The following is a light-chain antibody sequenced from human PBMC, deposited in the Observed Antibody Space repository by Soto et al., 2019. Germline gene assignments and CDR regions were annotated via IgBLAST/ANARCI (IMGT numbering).Light chain of an antibody. J-gene: IGLJ2*01. CDR2: DVT. CDR3: SSYASSGFVL. CDR1: TRNIGAYNY. Sequence: QSALTQPASVSGSPGQSITISCPGTTRNIGAYNYVSWYQQHPGKAPKLMIYDVTNRPSGVSNRFSGSKSGNTASLTISGLQAEDESNYYCSSYASSGFVLFGGGTKLTVL. V-gene: IGLV2-14*01.